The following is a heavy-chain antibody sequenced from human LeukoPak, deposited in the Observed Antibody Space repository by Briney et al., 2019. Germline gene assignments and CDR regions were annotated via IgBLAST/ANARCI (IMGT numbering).Heavy chain of an antibody. J-gene: IGHJ4*02. Sequence: GGSLRLSCAASGFTFSSYSMNWVRQAPGKGLEWVSYISSSSSTIYYADSVKGRFTISRDNSKNTLHLQMSSLRAEDTAVYYCAKPGYDSSGHPLYYFDYWGQGTLLTVSS. CDR1: GFTFSSYS. CDR3: AKPGYDSSGHPLYYFDY. CDR2: ISSSSSTI. V-gene: IGHV3-48*01. D-gene: IGHD3-22*01.